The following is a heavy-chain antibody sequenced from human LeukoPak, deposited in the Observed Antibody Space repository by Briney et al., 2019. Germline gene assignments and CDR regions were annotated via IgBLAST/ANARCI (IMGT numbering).Heavy chain of an antibody. J-gene: IGHJ3*02. Sequence: GGTLRLSCAASGFSLASNDMNWVRQAPGNGLEWVSAITGSGDSTFYGDSVKGRFTISRDNSKNTLYLQMNSLRVADTAVYYCVRAGWLLPQDIFDIWGQGTMVTVSS. D-gene: IGHD3-22*01. CDR2: ITGSGDST. CDR1: GFSLASND. CDR3: VRAGWLLPQDIFDI. V-gene: IGHV3-23*01.